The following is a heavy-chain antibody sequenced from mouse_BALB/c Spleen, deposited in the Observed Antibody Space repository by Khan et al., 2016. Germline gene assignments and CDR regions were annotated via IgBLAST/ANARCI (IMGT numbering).Heavy chain of an antibody. Sequence: QIQLVQSGPELKKPGETVKISCKASGYTFTNYGMNWVKQAPGKGLKWMGWINTYTGEPTYAEEFKGRFAFSLETSASTAYLQINNLKNEDTATDFCAEDYYGSNWFAYWGQGTLVTVSA. V-gene: IGHV9-3*02. D-gene: IGHD1-1*01. CDR1: GYTFTNYG. CDR2: INTYTGEP. J-gene: IGHJ3*01. CDR3: AEDYYGSNWFAY.